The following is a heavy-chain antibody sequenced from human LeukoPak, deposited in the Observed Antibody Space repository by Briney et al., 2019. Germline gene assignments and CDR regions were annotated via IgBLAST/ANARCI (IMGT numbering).Heavy chain of an antibody. CDR3: SRLEDSSPIEVALDI. J-gene: IGHJ3*02. CDR1: GFTFSGSV. V-gene: IGHV3-73*01. CDR2: IRSKRNNYAT. Sequence: GGSLKLSCAASGFTFSGSVMHWVRQAAGKGLEWVGRIRSKRNNYATAYAASVKGRFTISRDGSKSTVYLHMDSLKTEDTALYYCSRLEDSSPIEVALDIWGQGTVVTVSS. D-gene: IGHD6-13*01.